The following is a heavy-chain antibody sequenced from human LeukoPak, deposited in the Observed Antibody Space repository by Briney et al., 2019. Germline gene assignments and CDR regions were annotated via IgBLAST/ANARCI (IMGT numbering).Heavy chain of an antibody. J-gene: IGHJ4*02. Sequence: PSETLSLTCSVSGGSISNSSYYWRWIRQPPGKGLEWIGSMYNVGSTYYNPSLKSRVTMFEDKSKNQFSLRLYSVTVADTAVYYCASHFASSSSSYFDCGCQGSLVTVSS. CDR3: ASHFASSSSSYFDC. CDR2: MYNVGST. CDR1: GGSISNSSYY. V-gene: IGHV4-39*01. D-gene: IGHD6-6*01.